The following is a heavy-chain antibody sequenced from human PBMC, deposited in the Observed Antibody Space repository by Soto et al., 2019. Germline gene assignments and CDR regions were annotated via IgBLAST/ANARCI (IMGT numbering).Heavy chain of an antibody. CDR2: IYYSGST. Sequence: PSETLSLTCTVSGGSISSSSYYWGWIRQPPGKGLEWIGSIYYSGSTYYNPSLKSRVTISVDTSKNQFSLKLSSVTAADTAVYYCASRAGYSSSWFDPWGQGTLVTVSS. J-gene: IGHJ5*02. V-gene: IGHV4-39*01. CDR3: ASRAGYSSSWFDP. CDR1: GGSISSSSYY. D-gene: IGHD6-13*01.